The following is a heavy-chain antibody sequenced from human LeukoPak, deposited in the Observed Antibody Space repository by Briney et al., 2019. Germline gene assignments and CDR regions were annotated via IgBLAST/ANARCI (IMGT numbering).Heavy chain of an antibody. CDR1: GFTFSSYA. CDR3: ARVEFGENGWFDP. D-gene: IGHD3-10*01. Sequence: TGGSLRLSCAASGFTFSSYAMHWVRQAPGKGLEWVAVISYDGSNKYYADSVKGRFTISRDNSKNTLYLQMNSLRAEDTAVYYCARVEFGENGWFDPWGQGTLVTVSS. CDR2: ISYDGSNK. J-gene: IGHJ5*02. V-gene: IGHV3-30*04.